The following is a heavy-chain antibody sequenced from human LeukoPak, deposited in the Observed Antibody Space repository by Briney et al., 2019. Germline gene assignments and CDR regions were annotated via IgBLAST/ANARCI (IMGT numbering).Heavy chain of an antibody. D-gene: IGHD3-10*01. CDR1: GGSISSYY. CDR2: IYYSGST. Sequence: SETLSLTCTVSGGSISSYYWSWIRQPPGKGLEWIGYIYYSGSTNYNPSLKSRVTISVDTSKNQFSLKLSSVTAADTAVYYCARDGFHVYGSGSRPTYYFDYWGQGTLVTVSS. CDR3: ARDGFHVYGSGSRPTYYFDY. V-gene: IGHV4-59*01. J-gene: IGHJ4*02.